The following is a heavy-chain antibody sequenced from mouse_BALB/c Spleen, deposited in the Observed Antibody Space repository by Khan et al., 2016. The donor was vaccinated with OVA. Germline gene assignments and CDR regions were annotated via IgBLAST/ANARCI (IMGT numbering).Heavy chain of an antibody. CDR2: IYPGNVNT. V-gene: IGHV1S56*01. J-gene: IGHJ4*01. CDR1: GATFTGDY. CDR3: ARGDYCGLYAMDY. Sequence: QVQLQQSGPELVKPGASVRISCKASGATFTGDYVHWVKQRPGQGLEWMGWIYPGNVNTKYNEKFKGKATLTEDNASSTADMQHSSLTAEDSAVYFCARGDYCGLYAMDYWGQGASVAVSS. D-gene: IGHD1-1*01.